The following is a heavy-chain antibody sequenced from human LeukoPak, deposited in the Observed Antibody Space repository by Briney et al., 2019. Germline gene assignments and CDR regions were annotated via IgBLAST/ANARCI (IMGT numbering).Heavy chain of an antibody. Sequence: GGSLGLSCAASGFTVSTNYMSWVRQAPGKGLEWVSVIYSGDTTFYADSVRGKFTISRDNSKNTLYLQMNSLRAEDTAVYYCARGGEFEAFDIWGQGTMVTVSS. CDR2: IYSGDTT. CDR3: ARGGEFEAFDI. D-gene: IGHD3-16*01. CDR1: GFTVSTNY. V-gene: IGHV3-66*01. J-gene: IGHJ3*02.